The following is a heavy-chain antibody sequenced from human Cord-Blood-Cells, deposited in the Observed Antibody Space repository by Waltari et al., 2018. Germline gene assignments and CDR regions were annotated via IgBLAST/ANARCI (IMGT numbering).Heavy chain of an antibody. D-gene: IGHD2-2*01. CDR2: INHSGST. V-gene: IGHV4-34*01. J-gene: IGHJ6*02. CDR1: GGSFSGYY. CDR3: ARGTGYCSSTSCYYYYYGMDV. Sequence: QVQLQQWGAGLLKPSETLSLTCAVYGGSFSGYYWSWIRQPPGKGLEWIGEINHSGSTSYTPSLKRRVTISVDTSKNQFSLKLSSVTAADTAVYYCARGTGYCSSTSCYYYYYGMDVWGQGTTVTVSS.